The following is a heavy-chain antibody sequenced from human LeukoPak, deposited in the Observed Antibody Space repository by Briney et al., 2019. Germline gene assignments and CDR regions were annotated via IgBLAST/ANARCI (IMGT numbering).Heavy chain of an antibody. CDR1: GFTFSSYG. V-gene: IGHV3-30*02. CDR3: AKDNWNYVSYFDY. Sequence: GGSLRLSCAASGFTFSSYGMHWVRQAPGKGLEWVAFIRYDGSNKYYADSVKGRFTISRDNSKNTLYLQMNSLRAEDTAVYYCAKDNWNYVSYFDYWGQGTLVTVSS. D-gene: IGHD1-7*01. CDR2: IRYDGSNK. J-gene: IGHJ4*02.